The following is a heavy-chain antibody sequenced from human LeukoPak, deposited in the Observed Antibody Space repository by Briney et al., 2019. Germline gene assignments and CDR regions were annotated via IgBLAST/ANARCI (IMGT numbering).Heavy chain of an antibody. CDR2: IYHSGST. CDR3: ARGRPSYYDSSGYYYPHFDY. CDR1: GYSISSGYY. J-gene: IGHJ4*02. V-gene: IGHV4-38-2*01. Sequence: TSETLSLTCAVSGYSISSGYYWGWIRRPPGKGLEWIGSIYHSGSTYYNPSLKSRVTISVDTSKNQFSLKLSSVTAADTAVYYCARGRPSYYDSSGYYYPHFDYWGQGTLVTVSS. D-gene: IGHD3-22*01.